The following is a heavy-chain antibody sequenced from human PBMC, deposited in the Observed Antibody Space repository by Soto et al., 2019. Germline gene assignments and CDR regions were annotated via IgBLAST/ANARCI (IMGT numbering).Heavy chain of an antibody. CDR2: IGAARDP. Sequence: PGGSLRLSCATSGFTFSNFDMHWVRQVPGKVLEWVSAIGAARDPYYLGSVKGRFTISRENAKNSVYLQMNDLRAGDSAVYYCARAYTGRLPRRADYYYAMDVWGQGTTVTVSS. CDR1: GFTFSNFD. V-gene: IGHV3-13*05. D-gene: IGHD2-2*02. J-gene: IGHJ6*02. CDR3: ARAYTGRLPRRADYYYAMDV.